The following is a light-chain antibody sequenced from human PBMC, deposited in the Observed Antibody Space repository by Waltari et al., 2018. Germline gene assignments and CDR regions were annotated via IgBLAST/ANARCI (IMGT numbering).Light chain of an antibody. Sequence: QSALTQPASVSGSPGQSITISCTGTSSDVGGHPYVSWYQQHPGEAPKLIIYDVSSRPSVFSPRCAASRSGNTASLTISGLRTEDEADYYCSSYSSVTNVVIGGGTKLTVL. CDR3: SSYSSVTNVV. CDR2: DVS. J-gene: IGLJ2*01. CDR1: SSDVGGHPY. V-gene: IGLV2-14*01.